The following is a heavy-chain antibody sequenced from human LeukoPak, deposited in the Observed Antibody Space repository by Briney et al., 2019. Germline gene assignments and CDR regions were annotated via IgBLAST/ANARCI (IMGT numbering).Heavy chain of an antibody. CDR2: IYYSGST. CDR3: ARTQYFNYFYYYMDV. V-gene: IGHV4-39*07. CDR1: GGSISSSSYY. Sequence: PSETLSLTCTVSGGSISSSSYYWGWIRQPPGKGLEWIGSIYYSGSTYYNPSLKSRVTISVDTSKNQFSLKLSSVTAADTAVYYCARTQYFNYFYYYMDVWGKGTTVTISS. D-gene: IGHD3-9*01. J-gene: IGHJ6*03.